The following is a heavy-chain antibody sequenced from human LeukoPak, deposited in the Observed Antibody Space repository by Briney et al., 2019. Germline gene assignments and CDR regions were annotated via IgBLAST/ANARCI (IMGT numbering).Heavy chain of an antibody. CDR1: GFTFSNAW. J-gene: IGHJ4*02. D-gene: IGHD1-1*01. CDR2: IKSKTDGGTT. V-gene: IGHV3-15*07. Sequence: GGSLRLSCAASGFTFSNAWMNWVRQAPGKGLEWVGRIKSKTDGGTTDYAAPVRGRFTISRDDSKSTLYLQMNSLKVEDTAEYYCSFGASGTRGVHWGQGTLVTVSS. CDR3: SFGASGTRGVH.